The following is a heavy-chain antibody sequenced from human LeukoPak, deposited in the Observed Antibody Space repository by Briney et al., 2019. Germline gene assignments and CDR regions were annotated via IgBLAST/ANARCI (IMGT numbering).Heavy chain of an antibody. D-gene: IGHD2-8*01. CDR1: GGSISTYY. CDR2: IYYSGST. V-gene: IGHV4-59*01. CDR3: ARSGTKTNGFDY. Sequence: SETLSLTCTVSGGSISTYYWSWIRQPPGKGLEWIGYIYYSGSTNYSPSLQGRVTMSVDTSTNQFSLRLNSVTAADTAVYYCARSGTKTNGFDYWGQGTLVTVSS. J-gene: IGHJ4*02.